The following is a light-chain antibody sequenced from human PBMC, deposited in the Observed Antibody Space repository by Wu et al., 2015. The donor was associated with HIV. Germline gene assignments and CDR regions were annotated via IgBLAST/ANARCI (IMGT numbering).Light chain of an antibody. Sequence: EIVLTQSPAALSISPGERATLSCRASRSVSSAVAWYQQEPGQAPRLLIYDASNRATGIPARFTGGGSGTDYSLTISSLEPEDFAVYYCQQHANWPLTFGQGTRLEIK. CDR3: QQHANWPLT. CDR2: DAS. J-gene: IGKJ5*01. CDR1: RSVSSA. V-gene: IGKV3-11*01.